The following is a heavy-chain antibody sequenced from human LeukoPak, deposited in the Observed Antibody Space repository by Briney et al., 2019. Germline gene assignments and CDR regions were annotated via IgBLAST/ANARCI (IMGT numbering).Heavy chain of an antibody. CDR1: GITFSSYG. D-gene: IGHD3-9*01. V-gene: IGHV3-23*01. CDR2: ISSTGGTT. J-gene: IGHJ4*02. CDR3: AKDQYYDILTGYGDY. Sequence: GGSLRLSCAASGITFSSYGMNWVRQAPGKGLEWVSSISSTGGTTYYADSVKGRFTISRDNPRNTLYLQMNSLRAEDTAVYYCAKDQYYDILTGYGDYWGQGTLVTVSS.